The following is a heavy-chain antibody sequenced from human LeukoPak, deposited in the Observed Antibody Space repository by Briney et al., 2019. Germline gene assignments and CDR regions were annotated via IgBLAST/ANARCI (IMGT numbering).Heavy chain of an antibody. CDR1: GFTFSSYK. Sequence: GGSLRLSCAASGFTFSSYKMNWVRQAPGKGLEWVSYISSDSSSIHHADSVKGRFTISRDNAKNSLYLQMNSLRAEDTAVYYRCRNFDYWGQGNLVTVSS. J-gene: IGHJ4*02. D-gene: IGHD2-15*01. CDR2: ISSDSSSI. V-gene: IGHV3-48*01. CDR3: CRNFDY.